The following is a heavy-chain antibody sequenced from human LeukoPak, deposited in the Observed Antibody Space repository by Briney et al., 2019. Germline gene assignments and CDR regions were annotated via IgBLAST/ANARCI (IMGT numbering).Heavy chain of an antibody. CDR1: GITFSTYW. Sequence: SGGSLRLSCAVSGITFSTYWMSWVRQAPGKGLEWVGNINQDGSERNYVDSVKGRFTISRDNANNSLYLQMNSLRAEDTAVYYCSRDVRAFNIWGQGTMVTVSS. J-gene: IGHJ3*02. CDR2: INQDGSER. V-gene: IGHV3-7*04. CDR3: SRDVRAFNI.